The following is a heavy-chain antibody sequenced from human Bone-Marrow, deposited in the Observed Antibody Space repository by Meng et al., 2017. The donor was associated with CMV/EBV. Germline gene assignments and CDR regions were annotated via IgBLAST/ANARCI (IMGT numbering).Heavy chain of an antibody. CDR1: GGSISSSSYY. CDR3: ARDFGDFWSGYHSYYYYGMDV. CDR2: IYYSGST. Sequence: SETLSLTCTVSGGSISSSSYYWGWIRQPPGKGLEWIGSIYYSGSTYYNPSLKSRVTISVDTSKNQFSQKLSSVTAADTAVYYCARDFGDFWSGYHSYYYYGMDVWGQGTTVTVSS. D-gene: IGHD3-3*01. J-gene: IGHJ6*02. V-gene: IGHV4-39*07.